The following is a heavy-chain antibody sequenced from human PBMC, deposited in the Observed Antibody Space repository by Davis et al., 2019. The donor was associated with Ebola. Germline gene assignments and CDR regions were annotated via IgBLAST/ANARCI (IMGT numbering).Heavy chain of an antibody. Sequence: PSETLSLTCTVSGGSISSSIYYWDWIRQPPGKGLEWIGSMYYSGTTYYNPSLKSRVTISVDTSKNQFSLKLSSVTAADTAVYYCASRHGSGIYYPGPWGQGTLVTVSS. D-gene: IGHD3-10*01. CDR3: ASRHGSGIYYPGP. V-gene: IGHV4-39*01. CDR2: MYYSGTT. CDR1: GGSISSSIYY. J-gene: IGHJ5*02.